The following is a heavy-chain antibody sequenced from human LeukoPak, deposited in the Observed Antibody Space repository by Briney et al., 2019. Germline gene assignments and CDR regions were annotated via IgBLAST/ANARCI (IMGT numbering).Heavy chain of an antibody. D-gene: IGHD2-15*01. J-gene: IGHJ6*02. CDR2: IRYDGSNK. V-gene: IGHV3-30*02. Sequence: PGGSLRLSCAASGFTFSSYGMHWVRQAPGKGLEWVAFIRYDGSNKYYADSVMGRFTISRDNSKNTLYLQMNSLRAEDTAVYYCARWATYCSGGSCYDYGMDVWGQGTTVTVSS. CDR1: GFTFSSYG. CDR3: ARWATYCSGGSCYDYGMDV.